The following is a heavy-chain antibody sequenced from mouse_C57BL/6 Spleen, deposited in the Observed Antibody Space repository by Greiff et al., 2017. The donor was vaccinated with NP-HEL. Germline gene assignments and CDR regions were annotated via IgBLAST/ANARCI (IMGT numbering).Heavy chain of an antibody. D-gene: IGHD2-1*01. CDR3: ARYGGNSDYAMDY. CDR1: GYTFTSYW. CDR2: IYPGSGST. Sequence: QVQLQQPGAELVKPGASVKMSCKASGYTFTSYWITWVKQRPGQGLEWIGDIYPGSGSTNYNEKFKSKATLTVDTSSSTAYMQLSSLTSEDSAVYYGARYGGNSDYAMDYWGQGTSVTVSS. V-gene: IGHV1-55*01. J-gene: IGHJ4*01.